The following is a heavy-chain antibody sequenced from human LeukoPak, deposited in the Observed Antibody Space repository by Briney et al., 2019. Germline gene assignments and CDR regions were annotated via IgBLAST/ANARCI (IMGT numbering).Heavy chain of an antibody. Sequence: GGSLRLSYAASGFTVSNNYMSWVRQAPGKGLEWVSVIYSGGSTYYADSVKGRFTISRDNSKNTLYLQMNSLRAEDTAVYYCARALMTSIFDYWGQGTLVTVSS. CDR2: IYSGGST. J-gene: IGHJ4*02. CDR3: ARALMTSIFDY. V-gene: IGHV3-53*01. CDR1: GFTVSNNY.